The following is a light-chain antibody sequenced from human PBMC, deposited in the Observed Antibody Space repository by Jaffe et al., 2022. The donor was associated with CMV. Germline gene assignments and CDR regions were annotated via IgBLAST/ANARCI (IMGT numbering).Light chain of an antibody. Sequence: EIVMTQSPASLYVSPGERATLSCRASQSADSNLAWYQQKPGQAPRLLIYGASTRPTGIPARFSGSGSGTDFTLTISSLQSEDFAVYYCQQYNNWPLTFGGGTKVEIK. J-gene: IGKJ4*01. CDR3: QQYNNWPLT. V-gene: IGKV3-15*01. CDR2: GAS. CDR1: QSADSN.